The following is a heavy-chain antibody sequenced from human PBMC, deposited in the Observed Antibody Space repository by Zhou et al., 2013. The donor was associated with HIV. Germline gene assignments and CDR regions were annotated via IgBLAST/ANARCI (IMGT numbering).Heavy chain of an antibody. J-gene: IGHJ4*02. V-gene: IGHV1-18*01. CDR3: VRDLLNIVMVPAVPFLDY. D-gene: IGHD2-21*02. CDR1: GYTFTNYA. Sequence: QVQLVQSGAEVKKFGASVKVSCKTSGYTFTNYAISWVRQAPGQGLEWMGWISTYNGNTNYARKLQGRVSMTTDTSTSTAYMEMRSLRSDDTAVYYCVRDLLNIVMVPAVPFLDYWGEGTLVTVS. CDR2: ISTYNGNT.